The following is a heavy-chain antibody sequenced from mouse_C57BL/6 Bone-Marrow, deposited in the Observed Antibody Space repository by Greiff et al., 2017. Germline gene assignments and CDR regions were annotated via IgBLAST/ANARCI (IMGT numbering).Heavy chain of an antibody. D-gene: IGHD2-4*01. Sequence: QVQLKQPGAELVKPGASVKLSCKASGYTFTSYWMHWVKQRPGRGLEWIGRIDPNSGGTKYNEKVKSKATLTVDKPSSTAYMQLSSLTSEDSAVYYCARSDDYDPFYWGQGTTLTVSS. CDR1: GYTFTSYW. V-gene: IGHV1-72*01. J-gene: IGHJ2*01. CDR3: ARSDDYDPFY. CDR2: IDPNSGGT.